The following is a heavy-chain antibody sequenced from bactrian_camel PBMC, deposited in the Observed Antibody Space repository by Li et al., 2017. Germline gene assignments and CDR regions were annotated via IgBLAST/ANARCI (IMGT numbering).Heavy chain of an antibody. CDR1: GYAC. Sequence: VQLVESGGGSVQAGGSLRLSCTAPGYACWGWFREAPGREREAVAAIRATGDYKYENLFAAGRFTISLDNAKNTMYLQMNDLKPEDTAMYYCGVVPNSMPCGVGSLRRSALWGQGTQVTVS. CDR3: GVVPNSMPCGVGSLRRSAL. V-gene: IGHV3S59*01. D-gene: IGHD2*01. CDR2: IRATGDYK. J-gene: IGHJ4*01.